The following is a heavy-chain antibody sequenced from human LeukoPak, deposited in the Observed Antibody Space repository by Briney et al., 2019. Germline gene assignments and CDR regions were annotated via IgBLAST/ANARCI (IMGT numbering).Heavy chain of an antibody. Sequence: ASVKVSCKASGYTFTGYYMHWVRQAPGQGLEWMGWINPNSGGTNYAQKFQGRVTMTRDTSISTAYMELSRLRSDDTAVYYCARDSTMIVVAGNGAFDIWGQGTMVTVSS. CDR2: INPNSGGT. D-gene: IGHD3-22*01. CDR3: ARDSTMIVVAGNGAFDI. V-gene: IGHV1-2*02. CDR1: GYTFTGYY. J-gene: IGHJ3*02.